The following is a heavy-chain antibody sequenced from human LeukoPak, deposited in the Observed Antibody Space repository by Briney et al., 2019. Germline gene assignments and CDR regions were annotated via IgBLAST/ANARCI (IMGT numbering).Heavy chain of an antibody. CDR3: VRTLGYGIGV. D-gene: IGHD7-27*01. J-gene: IGHJ6*02. CDR1: GDSVSSNSAA. V-gene: IGHV6-1*01. CDR2: TYYRSKWYN. Sequence: SQTLSLTCGISGDSVSSNSAAWIWIRQSPSRGLEWLARTYYRSKWYNDYAVSVQSRITINSDTSRNQFSLQLNSVTPEDTAVYYCVRTLGYGIGVWGRGTAVTVSS.